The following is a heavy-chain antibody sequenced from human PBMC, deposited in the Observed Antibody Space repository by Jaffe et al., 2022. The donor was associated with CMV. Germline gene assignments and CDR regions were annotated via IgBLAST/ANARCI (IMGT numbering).Heavy chain of an antibody. CDR2: IKQDGSEK. CDR3: ARSLGWELPRGYFDY. V-gene: IGHV3-7*01. D-gene: IGHD1-26*01. J-gene: IGHJ4*02. CDR1: GFTFTNYW. Sequence: EVQLVESGGGLVQPGGSLRLSCAASGFTFTNYWMRWVRQPPGKGLEWVANIKQDGSEKYYADSVKGRFAISRDNTRNSLFLQMTSLRAEDTAVYYCARSLGWELPRGYFDYWGQGTLVTVSS.